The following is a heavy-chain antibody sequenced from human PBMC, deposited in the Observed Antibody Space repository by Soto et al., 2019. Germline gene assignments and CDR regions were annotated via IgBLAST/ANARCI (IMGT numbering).Heavy chain of an antibody. V-gene: IGHV3-48*03. CDR3: ARSGGVYCSSSSCFSPWLDP. CDR1: GFTFSSYE. Sequence: GGSLRLSCEASGFTFSSYEMHWVRQAPGKGLEWITYISGSGGTIYHADSVKGRFTISRDNAKNSLFLQMNSLRAEDTAVYYCARSGGVYCSSSSCFSPWLDPWGQGTLVTVSS. CDR2: ISGSGGTI. D-gene: IGHD2-15*01. J-gene: IGHJ5*02.